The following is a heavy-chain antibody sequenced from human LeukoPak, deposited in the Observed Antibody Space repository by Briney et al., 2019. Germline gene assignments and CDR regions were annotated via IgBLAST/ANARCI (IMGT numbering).Heavy chain of an antibody. CDR1: GFNFANHA. Sequence: GGSLRLSCAASGFNFANHAMSWVRQTPGKGLEWVSAISGGGGNTYYADSVTGRFTISRDNSKDTLFLQTHSLRPGDTAVYYCVREDTPATANYWGQGTLVTISS. J-gene: IGHJ4*02. CDR2: ISGGGGNT. CDR3: VREDTPATANY. D-gene: IGHD2-21*02. V-gene: IGHV3-23*01.